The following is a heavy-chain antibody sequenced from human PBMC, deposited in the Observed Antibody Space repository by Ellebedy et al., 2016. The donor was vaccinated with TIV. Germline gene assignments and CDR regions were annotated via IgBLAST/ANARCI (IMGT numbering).Heavy chain of an antibody. CDR3: ARNSTAYYYFDD. CDR1: GGSISSTNW. V-gene: IGHV4-4*02. CDR2: FLHTGRT. D-gene: IGHD2/OR15-2a*01. Sequence: MPSETLSLTCAVSGGSISSTNWWSWVRPTPGKGLEWIGQFLHTGRTNYNPTLKSRVTISLDKSKNQFSLKLSSVTAADTAMYYCARNSTAYYYFDDWGQGTLVTVSS. J-gene: IGHJ4*02.